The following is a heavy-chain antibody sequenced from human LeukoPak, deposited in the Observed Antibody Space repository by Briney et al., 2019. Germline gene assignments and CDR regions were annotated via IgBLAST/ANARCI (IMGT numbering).Heavy chain of an antibody. Sequence: GGSLRLSCAASGFTFSTYAMTWVRQAPGKGLEWVSSISGSSGDTYYADSVKGRFTISRDNAKNSLYLQMNSLRDEDTAVYYCARSTAAPSDYWGQGTLVTVSS. J-gene: IGHJ4*02. D-gene: IGHD6-13*01. CDR2: ISGSSGDT. V-gene: IGHV3-23*01. CDR3: ARSTAAPSDY. CDR1: GFTFSTYA.